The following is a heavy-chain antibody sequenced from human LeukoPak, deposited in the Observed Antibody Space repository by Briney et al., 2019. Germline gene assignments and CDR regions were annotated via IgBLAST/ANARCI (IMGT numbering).Heavy chain of an antibody. CDR3: ARGHAGITIFGPPRIYGMDV. J-gene: IGHJ6*02. V-gene: IGHV4-34*01. CDR1: GGSFSGYY. Sequence: SETLSLTCTVYGGSFSGYYWSWIRQPPGKGLEWIGEINHSGSTNYNPSLKSRVTISVDTSKNQFSLKLSSVTAADTAVYYCARGHAGITIFGPPRIYGMDVWGQGTTVTVSS. CDR2: INHSGST. D-gene: IGHD3-3*01.